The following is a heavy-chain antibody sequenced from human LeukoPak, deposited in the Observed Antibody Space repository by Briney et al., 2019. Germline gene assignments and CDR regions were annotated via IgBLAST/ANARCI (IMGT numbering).Heavy chain of an antibody. J-gene: IGHJ6*02. D-gene: IGHD5/OR15-5a*01. CDR3: ATSTTRYYYYGMDV. V-gene: IGHV3-53*01. CDR1: GFTVSSSY. Sequence: GGSLRLSCAASGFTVSSSYMSWVRQAPGEGLEWVSLIYSGGSTYYADSVKGRFTISRDNSKNTLYLQMNSLRAEDTAVYYCATSTTRYYYYGMDVWDRGTTVTVSS. CDR2: IYSGGST.